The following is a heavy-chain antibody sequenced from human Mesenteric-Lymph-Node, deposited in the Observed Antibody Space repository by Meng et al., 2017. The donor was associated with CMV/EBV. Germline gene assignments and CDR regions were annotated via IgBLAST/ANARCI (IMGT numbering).Heavy chain of an antibody. CDR2: TYYRSKWYN. D-gene: IGHD2-8*01. V-gene: IGHV6-1*01. CDR3: ASRMLDY. Sequence: LTCAISGDSVSGTGAAWNWIRQSPSRGLEWLGRTYYRSKWYNEYAESVKSRITISPDTSKNQFSLQLNSVTPEDTAVYYCASRMLDYWGQGTLVTVSS. J-gene: IGHJ4*02. CDR1: GDSVSGTGAA.